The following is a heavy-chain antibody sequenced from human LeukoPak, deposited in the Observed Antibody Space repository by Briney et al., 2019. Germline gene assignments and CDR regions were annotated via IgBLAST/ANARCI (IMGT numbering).Heavy chain of an antibody. J-gene: IGHJ5*02. CDR1: AFTFSIYA. CDR2: ISGSGGST. CDR3: VRGYSYGWFDP. Sequence: GGSLRLSCAASAFTFSIYAMSWVRQAPGKGLGWVSTISGSGGSTHYADSVRGRFTISRDNSKNTLYLQMNSLRADDTAVYYCVRGYSYGWFDPWGQGTLVTVSS. D-gene: IGHD5-18*01. V-gene: IGHV3-23*01.